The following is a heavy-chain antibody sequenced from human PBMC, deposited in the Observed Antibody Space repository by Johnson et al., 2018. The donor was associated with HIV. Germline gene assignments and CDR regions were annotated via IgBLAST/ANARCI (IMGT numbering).Heavy chain of an antibody. J-gene: IGHJ3*02. CDR2: IYPGGTT. CDR1: GFTVSSNY. Sequence: VQLVESGGGLVQPGGSLRLSCAASGFTVSSNYMSWVRQAPGKGLEWVSVIYPGGTTVPADSVKGRFTISRDNSKNTLPLQMSSLRAEDTAVYYCARSVDLHHFDTSGMGDAFDIWGQGTMVTVSS. CDR3: ARSVDLHHFDTSGMGDAFDI. D-gene: IGHD3-22*01. V-gene: IGHV3-66*02.